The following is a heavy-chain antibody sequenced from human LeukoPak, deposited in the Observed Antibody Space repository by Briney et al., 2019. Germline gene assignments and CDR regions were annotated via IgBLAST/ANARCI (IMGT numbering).Heavy chain of an antibody. D-gene: IGHD3-9*01. V-gene: IGHV1-18*01. CDR2: ISAYNGNA. J-gene: IGHJ6*03. Sequence: WASVKVSCKASGYTFTSYGISWVRQAPGQGLEWMGWISAYNGNANYAQKLQGRVTMTTDTSTSTAYMELRSLRSDDTAVYYCASGGRILTASYYMDVWGQGTTVTVSS. CDR3: ASGGRILTASYYMDV. CDR1: GYTFTSYG.